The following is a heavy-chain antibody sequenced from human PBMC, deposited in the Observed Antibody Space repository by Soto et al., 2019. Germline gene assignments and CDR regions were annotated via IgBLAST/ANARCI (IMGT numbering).Heavy chain of an antibody. Sequence: EVKLLESGGGLAEPGGSHRLSCVASGFTFNDAWMNWVRQAPGKGLEWVGHIKSRSDGVTTEYAAPVKGRFTISRDDSRNILYLQMNSLEIEDTAVYYCCTDSLGYGSSWFDAFPLWGQGTLVTVSS. CDR2: IKSRSDGVTT. D-gene: IGHD6-13*01. V-gene: IGHV3-15*01. CDR3: CTDSLGYGSSWFDAFPL. J-gene: IGHJ3*01. CDR1: GFTFNDAW.